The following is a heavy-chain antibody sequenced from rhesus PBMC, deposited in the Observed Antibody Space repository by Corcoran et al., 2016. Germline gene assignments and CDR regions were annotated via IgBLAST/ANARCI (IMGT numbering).Heavy chain of an antibody. D-gene: IGHD3-34*01. CDR2: IGGSNGSP. CDR1: GGSISGYW. V-gene: IGHV4-165*01. CDR3: ARSWGLSDGLDS. J-gene: IGHJ6*01. Sequence: QVQLQESGPGLVTPSETLSLTCAVSGGSISGYWWGWIRQPPGKGREWIGYIGGSNGSPYDNPSLKSRVTSSTDTAKNQFSLKLSYVTAAETAVYYCARSWGLSDGLDSWGQGVVVTVSS.